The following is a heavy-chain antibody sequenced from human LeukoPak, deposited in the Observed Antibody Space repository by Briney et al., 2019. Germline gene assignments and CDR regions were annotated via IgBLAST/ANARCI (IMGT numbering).Heavy chain of an antibody. CDR2: IIPIFGTA. D-gene: IGHD3-9*01. CDR1: GGTFSSYA. V-gene: IGHV1-69*05. J-gene: IGHJ2*01. CDR3: ARDSYYDILTGYELGGVNYRYFDL. Sequence: ASVKLSCKASGGTFSSYAISWVRQAPGQGLEWMGRIIPIFGTANYAQKFQGRVTITTDESTSTAYKELSSLRSEDTAVYYCARDSYYDILTGYELGGVNYRYFDLWGRGTLVTVSS.